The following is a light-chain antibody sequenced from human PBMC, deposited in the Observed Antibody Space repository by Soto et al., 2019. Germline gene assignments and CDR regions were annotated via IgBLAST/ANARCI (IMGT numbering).Light chain of an antibody. CDR2: DDR. Sequence: SYELTQPPSVSVAPGQTARITCGGNDLRSKSVHWYQQKPGQAPALVLYDDRYRPSGIPERFSGSKSGNTATLTISRVEAGDEADYFCQVWDDSNGQQGVFGTRTKVTVL. J-gene: IGLJ1*01. V-gene: IGLV3-21*02. CDR1: DLRSKS. CDR3: QVWDDSNGQQGV.